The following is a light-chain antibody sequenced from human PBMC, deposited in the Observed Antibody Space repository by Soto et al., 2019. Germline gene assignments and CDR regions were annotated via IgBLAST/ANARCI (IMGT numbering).Light chain of an antibody. V-gene: IGKV1-39*01. J-gene: IGKJ4*01. CDR1: QSISSY. CDR2: AAS. CDR3: QQSYSTPLA. Sequence: DIQMTQSPSSLSASVGDRVTITCRASQSISSYLNWYQQKPRKAPKLLISAASSLQSGVPSRFSGSASGTDFTLTISSLQPEDFATYYCQQSYSTPLAFGGGTKVEIE.